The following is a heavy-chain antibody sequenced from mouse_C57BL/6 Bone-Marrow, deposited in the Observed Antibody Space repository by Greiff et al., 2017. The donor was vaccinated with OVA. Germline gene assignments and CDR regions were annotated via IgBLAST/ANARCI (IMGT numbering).Heavy chain of an antibody. CDR1: GYTFTDYE. J-gene: IGHJ2*01. Sequence: VQLQQSGAELVRPGASVTLSCKASGYTFTDYEMHWVKQTPVHGLEWIGAIDPATGGTAYNQKFKGKAILTADKSASTAYMELRSLTSEDSAVYYCTRYYDYDDCDYWGKGTTLTVSS. CDR3: TRYYDYDDCDY. CDR2: IDPATGGT. D-gene: IGHD2-4*01. V-gene: IGHV1-15*01.